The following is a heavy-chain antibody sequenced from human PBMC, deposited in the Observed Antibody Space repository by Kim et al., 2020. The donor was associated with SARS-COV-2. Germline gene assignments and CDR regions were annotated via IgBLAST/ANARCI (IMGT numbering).Heavy chain of an antibody. D-gene: IGHD6-6*01. CDR3: ARGASSFGY. J-gene: IGHJ4*02. V-gene: IGHV4-59*13. CDR2: IYYTGDT. CDR1: AGSISSYY. Sequence: SETLSLTCTVSAGSISSYYWTWIRQPPGKGLEWIGYIYYTGDTNYTTSLESRVTISVDTSKNQFSLKLSSVTAADTAVYYGARGASSFGYCGQGTLVTVS.